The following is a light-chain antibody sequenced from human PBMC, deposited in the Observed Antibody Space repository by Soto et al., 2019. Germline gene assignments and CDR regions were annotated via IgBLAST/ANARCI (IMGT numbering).Light chain of an antibody. CDR1: SSDIGGYNY. J-gene: IGLJ1*01. Sequence: QSALTQPPSASGSPGQSVTISCSGTSSDIGGYNYVSWYQQHPGKAPKLMIYDVFKRPSGVPDRFSGSKSGNTASLTVSGLQAEDEADYYCTSYAGSNNVCVFGTGTKLTV. CDR2: DVF. CDR3: TSYAGSNNVCV. V-gene: IGLV2-8*01.